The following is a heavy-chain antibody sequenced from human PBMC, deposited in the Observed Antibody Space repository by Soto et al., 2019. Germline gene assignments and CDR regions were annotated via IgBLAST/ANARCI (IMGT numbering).Heavy chain of an antibody. CDR1: GASISSGGYS. CDR3: ARSRVATMDY. CDR2: IYHGGGT. V-gene: IGHV4-30-2*01. J-gene: IGHJ4*02. D-gene: IGHD5-12*01. Sequence: SETLSLTCAVSGASISSGGYSWSWIRQPPGKGLEWIGYIYHGGGTYYNPSLKSRVTISVDRSKNQLSLRLSSVTAADTAVYYCARSRVATMDYWGQGTLVTVSS.